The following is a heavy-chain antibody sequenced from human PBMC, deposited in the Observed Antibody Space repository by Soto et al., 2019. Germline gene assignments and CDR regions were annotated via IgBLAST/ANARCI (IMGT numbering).Heavy chain of an antibody. CDR2: INHSGST. J-gene: IGHJ6*02. CDR1: GGSFSGYY. CDR3: ARSYDSSGEPYYYYGMDV. D-gene: IGHD3-22*01. Sequence: QVQLQQWGAGLLKPSETLSLTCAVYGGSFSGYYWSWIRQPPGKGLEWIGEINHSGSTNYNPSLKSRVTISVATSKNQFSLKLSSVTAADTAVYYCARSYDSSGEPYYYYGMDVWGQGTTVTVSS. V-gene: IGHV4-34*01.